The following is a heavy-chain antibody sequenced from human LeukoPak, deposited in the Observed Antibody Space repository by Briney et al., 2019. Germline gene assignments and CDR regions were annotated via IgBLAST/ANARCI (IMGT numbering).Heavy chain of an antibody. J-gene: IGHJ4*02. Sequence: GGSLRLSCATSGFTFSSYAMSWVRQAPGKGLEWVSAISGSGGTTYYTDSVTGRFTISRDNSKNTLYLQMNSLRAEDTAVYYCAKGDYGDHSYYFDYWGQGTLVTVSS. CDR2: ISGSGGTT. D-gene: IGHD4-17*01. V-gene: IGHV3-23*01. CDR3: AKGDYGDHSYYFDY. CDR1: GFTFSSYA.